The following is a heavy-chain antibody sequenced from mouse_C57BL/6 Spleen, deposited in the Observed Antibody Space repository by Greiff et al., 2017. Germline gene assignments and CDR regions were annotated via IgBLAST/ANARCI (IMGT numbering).Heavy chain of an antibody. CDR3: TNYSKYEDYAMDY. D-gene: IGHD2-5*01. CDR2: IYPGNSDT. CDR1: GYTFTSYW. V-gene: IGHV1-5*01. J-gene: IGHJ4*01. Sequence: VQLQQSGTVLARPGASVKMSCKTSGYTFTSYWMHWVKQRPGQGLEWIGAIYPGNSDTSYNQKFKGKAKLTAVTSASTAYMELSSLTNEDSAVYYCTNYSKYEDYAMDYWGQGTSVTVSS.